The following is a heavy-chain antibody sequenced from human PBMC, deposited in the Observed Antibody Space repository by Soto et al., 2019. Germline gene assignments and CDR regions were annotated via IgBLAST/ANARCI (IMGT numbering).Heavy chain of an antibody. D-gene: IGHD3-3*01. CDR3: ARAGAKGSSEWPNWFDP. V-gene: IGHV4-30-2*01. CDR2: IYHSGST. J-gene: IGHJ5*02. CDR1: GGSISSGGSS. Sequence: QLQLQESGLGLVQPSQTLSLTCAVSGGSISSGGSSWSWIRQPPGKGLEWIGYIYHSGSTFYNPSLRGRVSISVDRSKNEFSLKMNSVTAADTAMYYCARAGAKGSSEWPNWFDPWGQGTLVTVSS.